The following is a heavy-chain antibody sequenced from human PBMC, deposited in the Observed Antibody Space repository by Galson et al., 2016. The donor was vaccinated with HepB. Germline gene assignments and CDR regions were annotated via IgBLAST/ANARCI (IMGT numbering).Heavy chain of an antibody. D-gene: IGHD3-22*01. Sequence: SLRLSCAASGFSFSNYGMHWVRQAPGKGLEWVAVIWYDSSNKNHADSVKGRFTISRDNSKKTLYLQMNSLRAEDTAVYYCSTSNYYVGSGYSDYWGQGTLVTVSS. CDR2: IWYDSSNK. V-gene: IGHV3-33*01. CDR3: STSNYYVGSGYSDY. CDR1: GFSFSNYG. J-gene: IGHJ4*02.